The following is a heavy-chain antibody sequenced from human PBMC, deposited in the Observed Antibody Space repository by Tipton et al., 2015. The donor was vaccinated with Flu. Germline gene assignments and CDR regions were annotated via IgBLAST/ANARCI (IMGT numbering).Heavy chain of an antibody. Sequence: TLSLTCTVSGASLSDYHWSWIRQPPGKGLEWIGYVYYSGSGNYNPSLESRITVSVDTSKNQLSLKLNSVTAADTAVYYCASAPYYQDSSGYYFRKYYFDSWGQGTLATVSS. J-gene: IGHJ4*02. CDR1: GASLSDYH. CDR3: ASAPYYQDSSGYYFRKYYFDS. D-gene: IGHD3-22*01. V-gene: IGHV4-59*01. CDR2: VYYSGSG.